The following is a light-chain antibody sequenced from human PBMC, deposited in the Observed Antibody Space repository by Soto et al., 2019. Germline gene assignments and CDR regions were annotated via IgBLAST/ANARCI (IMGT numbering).Light chain of an antibody. CDR3: HSWDGSLDGRV. CDR1: TSNIGSNT. J-gene: IGLJ3*02. Sequence: QSVLTQPPSASGTPGQRVTISCSGTTSNIGSNTVNWYQHLPGTAPKLLIYRTDQRPSGIPDRFSGSKYGTSASLDISGLQSEDEADYYCHSWDGSLDGRVFGGGTKLTVL. V-gene: IGLV1-44*01. CDR2: RTD.